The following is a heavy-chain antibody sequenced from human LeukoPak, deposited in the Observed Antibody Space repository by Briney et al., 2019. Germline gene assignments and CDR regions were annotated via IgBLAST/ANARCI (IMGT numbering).Heavy chain of an antibody. CDR1: GYTFSGYY. CDR2: ISAYNGNT. J-gene: IGHJ6*02. Sequence: ASVKVSCKASGYTFSGYYMNWLRQAPGQGLEWMGWISAYNGNTKYAQKLQGRVTMTTDTSTSTAYMELRSLRSDDTAVYYCARDVYDSSGYYSEFYYCGMDVWGQGTTVTVSS. D-gene: IGHD3-22*01. V-gene: IGHV1-18*04. CDR3: ARDVYDSSGYYSEFYYCGMDV.